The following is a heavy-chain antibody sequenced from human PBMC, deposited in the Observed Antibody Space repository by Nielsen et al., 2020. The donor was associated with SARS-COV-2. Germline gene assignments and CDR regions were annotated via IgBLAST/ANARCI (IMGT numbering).Heavy chain of an antibody. J-gene: IGHJ4*02. CDR3: ARHRNGLDS. CDR1: GGSISPFY. Sequence: SETLSLTCTVSGGSISPFYWSWIRQPPGKGLELIGSIYYRGSTNYNPSLKSRVTISVDRSKNQIYLNLNSLTSADTAIYFCARHRNGLDSWGQGTPVTVSS. CDR2: IYYRGST. D-gene: IGHD2-21*01. V-gene: IGHV4-59*01.